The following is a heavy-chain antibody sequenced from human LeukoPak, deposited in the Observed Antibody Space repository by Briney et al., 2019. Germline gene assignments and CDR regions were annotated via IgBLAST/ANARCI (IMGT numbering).Heavy chain of an antibody. J-gene: IGHJ5*02. CDR2: ISSSGSTI. V-gene: IGHV3-48*03. D-gene: IGHD4-17*01. CDR1: GFTFKKYE. CDR3: ARDTTVTTTWFDP. Sequence: PGGSPRLSCAASGFTFKKYEMNLVRQAPGEGLGGGSYISSSGSTIYYADSVKGRFTISRDNAKNSLYLQMNSLRAEDTAVYYCARDTTVTTTWFDPWGQGTLVTVSS.